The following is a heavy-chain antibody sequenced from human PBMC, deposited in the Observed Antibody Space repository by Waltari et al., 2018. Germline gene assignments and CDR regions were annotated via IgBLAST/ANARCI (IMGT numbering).Heavy chain of an antibody. CDR3: ARDGLGSSHDY. D-gene: IGHD6-6*01. CDR2: IHSDGRST. Sequence: EIQLVEYGGGLVQPGGSMRLSGAAYGFSISGYWMHWVRQAPGKGLVWVSRIHSDGRSTSYADSVRGRFTISRDNAKNTVYLQMNSLRADDTAVYFCARDGLGSSHDYWGQGTLVTVSS. J-gene: IGHJ4*02. V-gene: IGHV3-74*01. CDR1: GFSISGYW.